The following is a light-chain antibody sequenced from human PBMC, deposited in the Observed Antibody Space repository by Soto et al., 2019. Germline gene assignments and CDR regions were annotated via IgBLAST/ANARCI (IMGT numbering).Light chain of an antibody. CDR1: QSVSSN. CDR3: QQYNKWPPRA. V-gene: IGKV3-15*01. J-gene: IGKJ1*01. CDR2: GAS. Sequence: EMVMTQSPATLSVSPGERATLSFRGSQSVSSNLAWYQQKPGQAPRLLIYGASTRATGIPARFSGSGSGTEFTLTISSLQSEDFAVYYCQQYNKWPPRAFGQGTKVDIK.